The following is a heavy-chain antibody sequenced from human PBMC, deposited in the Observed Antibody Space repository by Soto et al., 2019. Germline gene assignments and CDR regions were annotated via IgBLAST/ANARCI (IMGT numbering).Heavy chain of an antibody. J-gene: IGHJ6*02. V-gene: IGHV4-30-4*01. CDR3: AKEPVSITIFGVNGMDV. CDR2: IYYSGST. Sequence: QVQLQESGPGLVKPSQTLSLTCTVSGGSISSGDYYWSWIRQPPGKGLEWLGYIYYSGSTYYNPSLKSRVTISVDTSKNQFSLKLSSVTAADTAVYYCAKEPVSITIFGVNGMDVWGQGTTVTVSS. D-gene: IGHD3-3*01. CDR1: GGSISSGDYY.